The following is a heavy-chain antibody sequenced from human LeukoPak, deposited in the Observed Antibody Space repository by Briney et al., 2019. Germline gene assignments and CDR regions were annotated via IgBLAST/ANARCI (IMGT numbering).Heavy chain of an antibody. D-gene: IGHD6-13*01. Sequence: GGSLRLSCEASGFTFSNAWMSWVRQAPGKGLEWVGRIKSKTDGGTTDYAAPVKGRFTISRDDSKNTLYLQMNSLKTEDTAVYYCARYRATAYFDYWGQGTLVTVSS. CDR2: IKSKTDGGTT. CDR1: GFTFSNAW. V-gene: IGHV3-15*01. J-gene: IGHJ4*02. CDR3: ARYRATAYFDY.